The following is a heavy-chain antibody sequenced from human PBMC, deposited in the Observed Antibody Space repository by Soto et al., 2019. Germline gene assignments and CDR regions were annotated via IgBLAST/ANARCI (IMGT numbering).Heavy chain of an antibody. CDR2: IIPIFGTA. CDR3: ASHVDTAMENDY. CDR1: GGTFSSYA. V-gene: IGHV1-69*06. Sequence: ASVKVSCKASGGTFSSYAISWVRQAPGQGLEWMGGIIPIFGTANYAQKFQGRVTITADKSTSTAYMELSSLRSEDTAVYYCASHVDTAMENDYWGQGTLVTVSS. J-gene: IGHJ4*02. D-gene: IGHD5-18*01.